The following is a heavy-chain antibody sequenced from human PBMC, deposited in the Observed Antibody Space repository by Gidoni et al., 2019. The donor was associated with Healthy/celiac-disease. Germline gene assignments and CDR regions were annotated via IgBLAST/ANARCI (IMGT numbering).Heavy chain of an antibody. CDR3: ARGRYYDFWSGYYIGAGYFDY. D-gene: IGHD3-3*01. Sequence: QVQLQQCGAGLLKPSETLSLTCAVCGGSFSGYYWSWFRQPPGKGREWIGEINHSGSTNYNPSRKSRVTISVDTSKNQVSLKLSSVTAADTAVYYCARGRYYDFWSGYYIGAGYFDYWGQGTLVTVSS. V-gene: IGHV4-34*01. CDR1: GGSFSGYY. CDR2: INHSGST. J-gene: IGHJ4*02.